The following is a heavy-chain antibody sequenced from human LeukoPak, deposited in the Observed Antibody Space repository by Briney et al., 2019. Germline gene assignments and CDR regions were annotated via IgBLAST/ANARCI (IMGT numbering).Heavy chain of an antibody. CDR1: GFTFSSYS. J-gene: IGHJ6*03. CDR2: ISSSSSYI. V-gene: IGHV3-21*01. D-gene: IGHD3-3*01. Sequence: GGSLRLSCAASGFTFSSYSMNWVRQAPGKGLEWVSSISSSSSYIYYADSVKGRFTISRDNAKNSLYLQMNSLRAEDTAVYYCAREPYYDFWSGYYTGNYYYYMDVWGKGTTVTVSS. CDR3: AREPYYDFWSGYYTGNYYYYMDV.